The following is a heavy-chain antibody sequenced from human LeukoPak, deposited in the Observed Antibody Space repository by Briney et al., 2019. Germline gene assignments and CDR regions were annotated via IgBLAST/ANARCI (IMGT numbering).Heavy chain of an antibody. CDR2: ISAYNGNT. V-gene: IGHV1-18*01. CDR3: ARESITGTQYYYYYGMDV. J-gene: IGHJ6*02. D-gene: IGHD1-20*01. Sequence: GASVKVSCKASGGTFSSYAISWVRQAPGQGLEWMGWISAYNGNTNYAQKLLGRVTMTTDTSTSTAYMELRSLRSDDTAVYYCARESITGTQYYYYYGMDVWGQGTTVTVSS. CDR1: GGTFSSYA.